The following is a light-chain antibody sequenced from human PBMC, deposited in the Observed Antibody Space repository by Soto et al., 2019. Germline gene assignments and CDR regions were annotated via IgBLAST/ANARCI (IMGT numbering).Light chain of an antibody. CDR3: QQSYSTPPWT. J-gene: IGKJ1*01. Sequence: IQLTQSPSSLSASVGDKVTITWRASQSIRSYLNWVQQKPGKAPKLLIYDASSLQTGVPSRFSGSGSGTDFSLTISSLQPEDFATYYCQQSYSTPPWTFGQGTKVDIK. CDR1: QSIRSY. V-gene: IGKV1-39*01. CDR2: DAS.